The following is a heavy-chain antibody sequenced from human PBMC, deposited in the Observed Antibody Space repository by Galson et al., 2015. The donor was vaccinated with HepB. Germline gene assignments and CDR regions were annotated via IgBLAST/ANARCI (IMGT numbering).Heavy chain of an antibody. CDR1: GYTFTRYY. J-gene: IGHJ4*02. CDR3: ARLDTAGDH. CDR2: INTSGGST. D-gene: IGHD5-18*01. V-gene: IGHV1-46*01. Sequence: VKVSCKASGYTFTRYYIHWVRQAPGQGLEWMALINTSGGSTSYARKFQGRVTVTRETSTNTAYMEMSSLRSADTAMYYCARLDTAGDHWGQGTLVTVSS.